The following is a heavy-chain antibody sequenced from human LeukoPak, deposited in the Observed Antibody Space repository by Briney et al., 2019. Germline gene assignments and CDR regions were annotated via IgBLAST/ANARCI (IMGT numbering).Heavy chain of an antibody. V-gene: IGHV4-59*02. CDR2: IHYSGLT. Sequence: SETLSLTCTVSGGSVNGYYWNWIRQAPGKGLEGVGFIHYSGLTVYSPSLQSRVSMSVDTSRNQFSLDLSSVTAADTALYYCARDPPEDEWNSLDSWGQGILVTVSS. CDR3: ARDPPEDEWNSLDS. CDR1: GGSVNGYY. D-gene: IGHD1-7*01. J-gene: IGHJ4*02.